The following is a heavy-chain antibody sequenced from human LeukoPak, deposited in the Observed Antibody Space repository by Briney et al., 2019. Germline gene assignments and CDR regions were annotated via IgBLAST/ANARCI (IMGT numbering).Heavy chain of an antibody. CDR2: MNPNSGNT. CDR1: GYTFTSYD. J-gene: IGHJ3*02. D-gene: IGHD3-10*01. CDR3: ASWRSNSYGSGSYGAFDI. V-gene: IGHV1-8*01. Sequence: ASVKVSCKASGYTFTSYDINWVRQATGQGLEWVGWMNPNSGNTGYAQKFQGRVTMTRNTSISTAYMELSSLRSEDTAVYYCASWRSNSYGSGSYGAFDIWGQGTMVTVSS.